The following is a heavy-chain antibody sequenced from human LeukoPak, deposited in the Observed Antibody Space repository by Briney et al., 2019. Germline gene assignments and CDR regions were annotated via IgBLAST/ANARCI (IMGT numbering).Heavy chain of an antibody. CDR1: GGSISSSNW. V-gene: IGHV4-4*02. CDR2: IYHSGST. Sequence: SETLSLTCAVSGGSISSSNWWSWVRQPPGKGLEWIGEIYHSGSTNYNPSLKSRVTISVDKSKNQFSLKLSSVTAADTAVYYCAREYGGGYDILTGDYWGQGTLVTVSS. CDR3: AREYGGGYDILTGDY. J-gene: IGHJ4*02. D-gene: IGHD3-9*01.